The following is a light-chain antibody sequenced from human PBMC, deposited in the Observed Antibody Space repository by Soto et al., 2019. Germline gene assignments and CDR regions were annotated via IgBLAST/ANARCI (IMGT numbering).Light chain of an antibody. J-gene: IGKJ1*01. CDR2: WGS. CDR3: MQGLQSPPT. CDR1: QSLLHSNGYNY. Sequence: DIVMTQSPLSLPVTPGEPASISCRSSQSLLHSNGYNYLDWYLQKRGQSPQLLIYWGSNRESGVRDRFSESRSGTDFTMKINRVEDEDVGVYFCMQGLQSPPTFGQENKVEIK. V-gene: IGKV2-28*01.